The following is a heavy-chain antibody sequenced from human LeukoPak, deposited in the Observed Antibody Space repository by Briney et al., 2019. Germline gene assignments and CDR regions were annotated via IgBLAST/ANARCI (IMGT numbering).Heavy chain of an antibody. CDR1: GDGVSSDRAA. Sequence: SQALSLTCAISGDGVSSDRAAWNWIRQSPSRGLEWLGRTWFMSIWKTEYAVSVQARATINADTSKNQFSLHLNSVTPEDTAVYYCARAGHGSHWFDPWGQGALVTVSS. CDR2: TWFMSIWKT. D-gene: IGHD6-19*01. J-gene: IGHJ5*02. CDR3: ARAGHGSHWFDP. V-gene: IGHV6-1*01.